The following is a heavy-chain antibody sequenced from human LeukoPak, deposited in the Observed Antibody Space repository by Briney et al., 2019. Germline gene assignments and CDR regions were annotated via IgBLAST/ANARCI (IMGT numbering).Heavy chain of an antibody. Sequence: SETLSLTCAVYGGSFSGYYWSWIRQPPGKGLEWIGEINHSGSTNYNPSLKSRVTISVDTSKNQFSLKLSSVTAADTAVYYCARGLTSLRRSRAYYDSRPDAFAIWGQGTMVTVSS. CDR1: GGSFSGYY. CDR2: INHSGST. V-gene: IGHV4-34*01. J-gene: IGHJ3*02. CDR3: ARGLTSLRRSRAYYDSRPDAFAI. D-gene: IGHD3-22*01.